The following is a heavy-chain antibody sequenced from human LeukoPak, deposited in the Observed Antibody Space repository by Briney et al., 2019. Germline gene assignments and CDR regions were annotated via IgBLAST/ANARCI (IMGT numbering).Heavy chain of an antibody. CDR1: GFTFDDYA. CDR3: AKVFGLTGYYGMDV. J-gene: IGHJ6*02. Sequence: PGGSLRLSCAASGFTFDDYAMHWVRQAAGKGLEWVSGISWNSGSIGYADSVKGRFTISRDNAKNSLYLQMNSLRAEDTALYYCAKVFGLTGYYGMDVWGLGTTVSVSS. CDR2: ISWNSGSI. V-gene: IGHV3-9*01. D-gene: IGHD3-10*02.